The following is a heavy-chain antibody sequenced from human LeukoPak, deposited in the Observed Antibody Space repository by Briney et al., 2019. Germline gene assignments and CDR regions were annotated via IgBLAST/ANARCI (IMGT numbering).Heavy chain of an antibody. J-gene: IGHJ4*02. CDR3: ARDVGGSSFDY. D-gene: IGHD3-16*01. CDR1: GFTFSSYS. V-gene: IGHV3-21*01. CDR2: ICSSSTYI. Sequence: GGSLRLSCAASGFTFSSYSMNWVRQAPGKGLEWVSSICSSSTYIYYADSVKGRFTTSRDNAKNSLYLQMNSLTAEDTAVYYCARDVGGSSFDYWGQGTLVTVSS.